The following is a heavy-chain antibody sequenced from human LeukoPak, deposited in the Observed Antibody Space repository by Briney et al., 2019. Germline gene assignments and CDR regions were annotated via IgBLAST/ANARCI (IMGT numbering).Heavy chain of an antibody. CDR1: GGSFSGYY. V-gene: IGHV4-34*01. Sequence: SETLSLTCAVYGGSFSGYYWSWIRQPPGKGLEWIGEINHSGSTNYNPSLKSRVTTSVDTSKNQFSLKLSSVTAADTAVYYCARSIGGDRNFDYWGQGTLVTVSS. CDR2: INHSGST. CDR3: ARSIGGDRNFDY. D-gene: IGHD4-17*01. J-gene: IGHJ4*02.